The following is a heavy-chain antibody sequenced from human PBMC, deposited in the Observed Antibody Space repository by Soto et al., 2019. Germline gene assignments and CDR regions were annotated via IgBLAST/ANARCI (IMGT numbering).Heavy chain of an antibody. V-gene: IGHV4-34*01. CDR1: GGSFSGYY. CDR3: ASVGGGSGSAPFDY. J-gene: IGHJ4*02. D-gene: IGHD3-10*01. Sequence: SETLSLTCAVYGGSFSGYYWSWIRQPPGKGLEWIGEINHGGSTNYNPSLKSRVTISVDTSKNQFSLKLSSVTAADTAVYYCASVGGGSGSAPFDYWGQGTLVTSPQ. CDR2: INHGGST.